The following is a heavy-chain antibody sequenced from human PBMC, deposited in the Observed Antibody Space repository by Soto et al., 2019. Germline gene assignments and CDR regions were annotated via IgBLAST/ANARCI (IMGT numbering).Heavy chain of an antibody. Sequence: GESLKISCTGSGDRFTNHWIGWVRQMPGKGLEWMGIIYPGDSDTRYSPSVQGQVTVSADKSTTTAYLQWSSLKASDTAMYYCARRSMGDAFDIWGPGTMVTVSS. CDR3: ARRSMGDAFDI. CDR1: GDRFTNHW. CDR2: IYPGDSDT. J-gene: IGHJ3*02. V-gene: IGHV5-51*01. D-gene: IGHD1-26*01.